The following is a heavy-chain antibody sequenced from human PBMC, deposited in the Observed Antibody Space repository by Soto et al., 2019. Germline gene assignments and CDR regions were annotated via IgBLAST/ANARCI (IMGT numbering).Heavy chain of an antibody. CDR1: GFTVSSKY. Sequence: EVQLVESGGGLIQPGGSLRLSCAASGFTVSSKYMTWVRQAPGKGLEWVPVIYGGGTTYYADSVKGRFTISRDNSKNPLYLQMNSLRADDTAVYYCVQTTGWPGFDFWGQGTLVTVSS. V-gene: IGHV3-53*01. J-gene: IGHJ4*02. CDR2: IYGGGTT. D-gene: IGHD6-19*01. CDR3: VQTTGWPGFDF.